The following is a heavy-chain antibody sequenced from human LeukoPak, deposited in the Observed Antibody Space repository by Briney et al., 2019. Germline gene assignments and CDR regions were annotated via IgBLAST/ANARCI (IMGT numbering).Heavy chain of an antibody. D-gene: IGHD3-3*01. V-gene: IGHV4-39*01. Sequence: PSETLSLTCTVSGASISSSNYYWGWIRQPPGKGLEWFGSIYYSRSSYYTPSLKSRLTMSVDTSKNRFYLKLRSVTAADTAVYYCARKLAFGVVVIHGGAFDIWGQGTMVTVSS. CDR1: GASISSSNYY. CDR2: IYYSRSS. J-gene: IGHJ3*02. CDR3: ARKLAFGVVVIHGGAFDI.